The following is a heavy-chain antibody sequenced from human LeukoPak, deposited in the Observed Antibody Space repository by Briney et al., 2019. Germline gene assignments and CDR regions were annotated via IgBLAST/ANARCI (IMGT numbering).Heavy chain of an antibody. CDR2: IYYSGST. V-gene: IGHV4-59*08. D-gene: IGHD2-8*01. CDR1: GGSISSYY. CDR3: RANFY. Sequence: SETLSLTCTVSGGSISSYYWSWIRQPPGKGLEWIGYIYYSGSTNYNPSLKSRVTISVDTSKNQFSLRLTSVTAADTAVYYCRANFYWGQGTLVTVSS. J-gene: IGHJ4*02.